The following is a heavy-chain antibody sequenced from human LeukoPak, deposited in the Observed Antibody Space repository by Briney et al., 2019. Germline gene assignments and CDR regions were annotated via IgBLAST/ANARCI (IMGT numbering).Heavy chain of an antibody. CDR3: AKAPKTGYPAEIDY. CDR2: INPNSGGT. V-gene: IGHV1-2*02. Sequence: GASVKVSCKASGYTFTGYYMHWVRQAPGQGLEWMGWINPNSGGTNYAQKFQGRVTMTRDTSISTAYMELSRLRSDDTAVCYCAKAPKTGYPAEIDYWGQGTLVTVSS. D-gene: IGHD5-12*01. CDR1: GYTFTGYY. J-gene: IGHJ4*02.